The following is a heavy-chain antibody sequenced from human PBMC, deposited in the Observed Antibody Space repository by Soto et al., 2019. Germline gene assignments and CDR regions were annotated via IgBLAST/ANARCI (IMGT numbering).Heavy chain of an antibody. Sequence: EAQLVESGGGLVQPGGSLRLSCTASGISLARYWMHWVRQAPGKGLVWVSRINPESTTMTYADSVKGRFAISRDNAQNTLYLQLSGLSAEDTGVYYCTKDTFGGSDSWGQGTLVTVSS. D-gene: IGHD2-15*01. V-gene: IGHV3-74*01. CDR1: GISLARYW. CDR3: TKDTFGGSDS. CDR2: INPESTTM. J-gene: IGHJ4*02.